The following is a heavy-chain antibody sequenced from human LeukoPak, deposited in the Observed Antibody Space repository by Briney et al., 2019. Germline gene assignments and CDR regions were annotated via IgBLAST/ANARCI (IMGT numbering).Heavy chain of an antibody. CDR3: AKDGYCSGGSCYGEYFQH. J-gene: IGHJ1*01. CDR2: ISGSGGST. V-gene: IGHV3-23*01. CDR1: GFTFSSYA. D-gene: IGHD2-15*01. Sequence: PGGSLRLSCAASGFTFSSYAMSWVRQAPGKGLEWVSAISGSGGSTYYADSVKGRFTISRDNSKNTLYLQMNSLRAEDTAVYYCAKDGYCSGGSCYGEYFQHWGQGTLVTVSS.